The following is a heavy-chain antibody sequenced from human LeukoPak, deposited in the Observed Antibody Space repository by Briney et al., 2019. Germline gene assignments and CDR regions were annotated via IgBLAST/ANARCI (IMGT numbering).Heavy chain of an antibody. CDR2: ISGSGGST. J-gene: IGHJ4*02. CDR3: AKDRRPAAIRDYFDY. Sequence: GGSLRLSCAASGFTFSSYSMNWVRQAPGKGLEWVSAISGSGGSTYYADSVKGRFTISRDNSKNTLYLQMNSLRAEDTAVYYCAKDRRPAAIRDYFDYWGQGTLVTVSS. V-gene: IGHV3-23*01. D-gene: IGHD2-2*02. CDR1: GFTFSSYS.